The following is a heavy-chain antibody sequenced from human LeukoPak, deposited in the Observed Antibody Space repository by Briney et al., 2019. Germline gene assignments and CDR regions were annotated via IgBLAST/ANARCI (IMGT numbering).Heavy chain of an antibody. V-gene: IGHV4-39*01. CDR3: ARLRRWCMPPCSTAVDYRRWDYYYYSMDV. J-gene: IGHJ6*02. CDR1: GGSISSSSYY. CDR2: IYYSGST. Sequence: SETLSLTCTASGGSISSSSYYWGWIRQPPGKGLEWIGSIYYSGSTYYNPSLKSRVTISVDTSKNQFSLKLSSVTAADTAVYYCARLRRWCMPPCSTAVDYRRWDYYYYSMDVWGQGTTVTVSS. D-gene: IGHD2-8*01.